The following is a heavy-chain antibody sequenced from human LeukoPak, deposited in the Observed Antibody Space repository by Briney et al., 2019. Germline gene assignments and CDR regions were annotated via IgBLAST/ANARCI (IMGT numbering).Heavy chain of an antibody. J-gene: IGHJ4*02. CDR2: LSYDGSNE. Sequence: GRSLRLSCAASGFPFSSYGMHWVRQAPGKGLEWVAVLSYDGSNEYYADSVKGRFTISRDNSKNTLYLQMNSLRVEDAAVYYCAGSWFYRDYFEYWGQGTLVTVSS. D-gene: IGHD3-10*01. V-gene: IGHV3-30*03. CDR1: GFPFSSYG. CDR3: AGSWFYRDYFEY.